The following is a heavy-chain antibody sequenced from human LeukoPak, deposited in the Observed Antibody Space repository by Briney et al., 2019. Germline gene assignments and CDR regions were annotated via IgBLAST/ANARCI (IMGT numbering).Heavy chain of an antibody. CDR1: GYTFTSYY. CDR2: INPSGGST. V-gene: IGHV1-46*01. D-gene: IGHD6-13*01. Sequence: GASVKVSCKASGYTFTSYYMHWVRQAPGQGLEWMGIINPSGGSTSYAQKFQGRVTMTRDTSTSTVYMELSSLRSEDTAVYYCARDLTGYSSSWLTYYYYGMDVWGQGTTVTVSS. J-gene: IGHJ6*02. CDR3: ARDLTGYSSSWLTYYYYGMDV.